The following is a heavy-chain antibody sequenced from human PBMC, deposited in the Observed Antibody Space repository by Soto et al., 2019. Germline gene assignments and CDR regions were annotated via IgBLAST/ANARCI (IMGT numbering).Heavy chain of an antibody. J-gene: IGHJ4*02. CDR1: GFTFSSYA. CDR3: AKDVPYYDFWSGYSADYYFDY. CDR2: ISGSGGST. D-gene: IGHD3-3*01. V-gene: IGHV3-23*01. Sequence: GGSLRLSCAASGFTFSSYAMSWVRHAPARGLEWVSAISGSGGSTYYANSVKGRFTISRDNSKNTLYLQMNSLRAADTAVYYCAKDVPYYDFWSGYSADYYFDYWGQGTLVTVSS.